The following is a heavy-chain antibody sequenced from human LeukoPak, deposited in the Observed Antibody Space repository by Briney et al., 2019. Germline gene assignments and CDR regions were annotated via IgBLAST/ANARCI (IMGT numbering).Heavy chain of an antibody. J-gene: IGHJ4*02. CDR3: ARVSGYFDY. D-gene: IGHD3-3*01. V-gene: IGHV3-23*01. Sequence: GGSLRLSCAASGFTFSSYSMNWVLQAPGRGLEWVSSISGSDDSTYYADSMKGRFTISRDNSKSMLYLQMNGLRAEDTAVYYCARVSGYFDYWGQGTLVTVSS. CDR2: ISGSDDST. CDR1: GFTFSSYS.